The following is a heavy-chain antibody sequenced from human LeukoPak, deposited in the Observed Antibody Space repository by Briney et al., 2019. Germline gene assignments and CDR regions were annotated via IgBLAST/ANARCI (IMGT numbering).Heavy chain of an antibody. D-gene: IGHD3-3*01. CDR1: GFTVSSNY. J-gene: IGHJ6*02. CDR3: AKGIFGVIHNGIDV. CDR2: INAAGDDM. Sequence: GGFLRLSCAASGFTVSSNYMSWVRQAPGKGLDWVSSINAAGDDMYYADSVKGRFSISRDNLKNTLYLQMHSLRAEDRAIYYCAKGIFGVIHNGIDVWGQGTAVTVSS. V-gene: IGHV3-23*01.